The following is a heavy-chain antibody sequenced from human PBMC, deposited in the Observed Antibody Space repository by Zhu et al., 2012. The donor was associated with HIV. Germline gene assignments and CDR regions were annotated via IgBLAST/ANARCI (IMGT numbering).Heavy chain of an antibody. D-gene: IGHD4-17*01. J-gene: IGHJ6*03. CDR3: RRSLFIAVTTPTCFRRPYLHYYMDV. CDR1: GFSFSSYA. CDR2: LSGNGYST. V-gene: IGHV3-23*01. Sequence: EVHLLESGGDLVQPGGSLRLSCAASGFSFSSYAMGWVRQAPGKGLEWVSTLSGNGYSTYYTGSVKGRFTISRDNSKSTLSLQMNSLRADDTAIYFVRRSLFIAVTTPTCFRRPYLHYYMDVWGKGTTVIVS.